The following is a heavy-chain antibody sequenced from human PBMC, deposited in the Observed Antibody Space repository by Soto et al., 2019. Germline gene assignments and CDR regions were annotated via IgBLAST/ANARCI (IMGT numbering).Heavy chain of an antibody. D-gene: IGHD3-22*01. Sequence: SVKVSCKASGGTFSSYAISWVRQAPGQGLEWMGWIIAFYGTANYAQKFQGRVTMTTDTSTSTAYMELRSLRSDDTAVYYCARVDGGYYLDYWGQGTLVTVSS. V-gene: IGHV1-69*05. CDR1: GGTFSSYA. J-gene: IGHJ4*02. CDR3: ARVDGGYYLDY. CDR2: IIAFYGTA.